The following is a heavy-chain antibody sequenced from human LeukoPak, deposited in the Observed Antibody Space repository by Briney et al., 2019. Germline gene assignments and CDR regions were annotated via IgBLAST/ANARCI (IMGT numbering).Heavy chain of an antibody. J-gene: IGHJ4*02. V-gene: IGHV4-30-2*01. D-gene: IGHD2-21*01. CDR3: ARVSPYCGGDCYSFYFDY. Sequence: PSETLSLTCAVSGGSISSGGYSWSWIRQPPGKGLEWIGYIYHSGSTYYNPSLKSRVTISVDRSKNQFSLKLSSVTAADTAVYYCARVSPYCGGDCYSFYFDYWGQGTLVTVSS. CDR2: IYHSGST. CDR1: GGSISSGGYS.